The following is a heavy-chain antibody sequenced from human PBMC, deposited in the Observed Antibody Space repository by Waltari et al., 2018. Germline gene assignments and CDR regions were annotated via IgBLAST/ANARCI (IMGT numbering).Heavy chain of an antibody. CDR1: GGTFSSYA. CDR2: IIPISGTA. D-gene: IGHD4-17*01. J-gene: IGHJ5*02. CDR3: ARETPDYGDYGIFDP. Sequence: QVQLVQSGAEVKKPGSSVKVSCKASGGTFSSYAISWVRQAPGQGLEWMGRIIPISGTANYAQKFQGRFTITADKSTSTAYMELSSLGSEDTAVYYCARETPDYGDYGIFDPWGQGTLVTVSS. V-gene: IGHV1-69*08.